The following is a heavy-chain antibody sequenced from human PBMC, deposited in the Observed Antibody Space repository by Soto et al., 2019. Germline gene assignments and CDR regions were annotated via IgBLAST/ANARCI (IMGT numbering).Heavy chain of an antibody. CDR2: ISGRGGTT. V-gene: IGHV3-23*01. J-gene: IGHJ4*02. Sequence: EVQLLDSGGGLVQPGGSLRLSCAASGFTFSSYAMSWVRQAPGKGLEWVSVISGRGGTTYYADSVKGRFTISRDNSKNTLYLQMSSLRAEDTAVYYCAKSSNYCSSTSCYTDYWGQGTLVTVSS. CDR1: GFTFSSYA. D-gene: IGHD2-2*02. CDR3: AKSSNYCSSTSCYTDY.